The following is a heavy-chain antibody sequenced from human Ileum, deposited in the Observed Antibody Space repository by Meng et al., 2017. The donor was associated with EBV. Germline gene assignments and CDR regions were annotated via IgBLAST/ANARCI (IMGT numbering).Heavy chain of an antibody. J-gene: IGHJ4*02. D-gene: IGHD4-23*01. CDR1: GGSISSGGHS. CDR3: ARAHPVVYFFDY. V-gene: IGHV4-30-2*01. Sequence: QLQLQESGSGLVKPSQTLSLTGAVSGGSISSGGHSWSWIRQPPGKGLEWIGDIQHSGSTYYNPSLKSRVTISVDRSRNQSSLKLSSVTAADTAVYYCARAHPVVYFFDYWGQGTLVTVSS. CDR2: IQHSGST.